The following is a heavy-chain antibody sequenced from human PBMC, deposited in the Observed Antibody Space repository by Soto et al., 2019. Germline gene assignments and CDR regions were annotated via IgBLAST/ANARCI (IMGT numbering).Heavy chain of an antibody. J-gene: IGHJ5*02. CDR3: ARHLYGSGERFDP. CDR2: IHYSGST. D-gene: IGHD3-10*01. Sequence: PSETLSLTCTVSGGSISSYYWSWIRQPPGKGLEWIGYIHYSGSTNYNPSLKSRVTISVDTSKNQFSLKLSSVTAADTAVYYCARHLYGSGERFDPWGQGTLVTVSS. V-gene: IGHV4-59*08. CDR1: GGSISSYY.